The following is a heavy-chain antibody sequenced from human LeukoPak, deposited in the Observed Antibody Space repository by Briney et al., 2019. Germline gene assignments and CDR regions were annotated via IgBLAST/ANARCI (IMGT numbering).Heavy chain of an antibody. Sequence: PGGSLRLSCAASGFTVSGNDMGWVPRSPGKGLDWVSVIYSGGITYYADSVKGRFTISRDNSKNTLYLQMNSLRAEDTAVYYCARTFRGGYDAYYYYMDVWGKGTTVTVSS. CDR3: ARTFRGGYDAYYYYMDV. V-gene: IGHV3-53*01. D-gene: IGHD5-12*01. CDR2: IYSGGIT. CDR1: GFTVSGND. J-gene: IGHJ6*03.